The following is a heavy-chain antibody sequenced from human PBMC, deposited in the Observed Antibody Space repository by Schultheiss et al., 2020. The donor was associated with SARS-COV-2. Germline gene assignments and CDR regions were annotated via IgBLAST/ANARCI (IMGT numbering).Heavy chain of an antibody. CDR3: AKETIAARFLDY. Sequence: GGSLRLSCAASGFTFSNAWMSWVRQAPGKGLEWVSSISSSSSYIYYADSVKGRFTISRDNAKNSLYLQMNSLRAEDTALYYCAKETIAARFLDYWGQGTLVTVSS. CDR2: ISSSSSYI. J-gene: IGHJ4*02. D-gene: IGHD6-6*01. V-gene: IGHV3-21*04. CDR1: GFTFSNAW.